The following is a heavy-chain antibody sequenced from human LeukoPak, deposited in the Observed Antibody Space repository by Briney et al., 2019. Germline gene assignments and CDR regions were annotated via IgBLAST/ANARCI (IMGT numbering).Heavy chain of an antibody. J-gene: IGHJ4*02. D-gene: IGHD3-22*01. CDR3: AKRGVVIRVILVGFHKEAYYFDS. Sequence: GGSLRLSCVVSGITLSNYGMSWVRQAPGKGLEWVAGISGSGGSTNYADSVKGRFTISRDNPKNTQYLQMNSLRAEDTAVYFCAKRGVVIRVILVGFHKEAYYFDSWGQGALVTVSS. V-gene: IGHV3-23*01. CDR2: ISGSGGST. CDR1: GITLSNYG.